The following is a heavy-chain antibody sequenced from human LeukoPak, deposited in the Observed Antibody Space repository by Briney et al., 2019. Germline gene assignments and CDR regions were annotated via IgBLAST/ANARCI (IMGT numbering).Heavy chain of an antibody. CDR2: IHSGGTT. CDR1: GDSISDDY. D-gene: IGHD3-3*02. V-gene: IGHV4-4*07. J-gene: IGHJ6*03. Sequence: PSETLSLTCTVSGDSISDDYYTWMRQPAGKGLEWIGRIHSGGTTNYNPSLMSRVTLSIDKSKKHISLRLTSVTAADTALYYCARDNGSGYTKGYEHYYCYLDVWGKGTTVTVSS. CDR3: ARDNGSGYTKGYEHYYCYLDV.